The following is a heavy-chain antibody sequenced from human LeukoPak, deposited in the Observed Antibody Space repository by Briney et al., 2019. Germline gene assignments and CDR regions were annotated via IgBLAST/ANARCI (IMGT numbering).Heavy chain of an antibody. CDR3: ARDVDYGDQYYFDY. J-gene: IGHJ4*02. CDR1: GYTFTSYG. CDR2: ISAYNGNT. V-gene: IGHV1-18*01. D-gene: IGHD4-17*01. Sequence: ASVTVSCTASGYTFTSYGISWVRQAPGQGLEWMGWISAYNGNTNYAQKLQGRVTMTTDTSTSTAYMELRSLRSDDTAVYYCARDVDYGDQYYFDYWGQGTLVTVSS.